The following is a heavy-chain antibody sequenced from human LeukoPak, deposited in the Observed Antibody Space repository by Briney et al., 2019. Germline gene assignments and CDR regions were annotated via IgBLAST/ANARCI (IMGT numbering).Heavy chain of an antibody. CDR1: GYTFTSYG. V-gene: IGHV1-18*01. J-gene: IGHJ5*02. D-gene: IGHD2-15*01. CDR3: ARALVVVVAAQRDWFDP. CDR2: ISAYNGNR. Sequence: ASVKVSCKASGYTFTSYGISWVRQAPGQGLEWMGWISAYNGNRNYAQKIQGRVTMTTDTSTSTAYMELRSLRSDDTAVYYCARALVVVVAAQRDWFDPWGQGTLVTVSS.